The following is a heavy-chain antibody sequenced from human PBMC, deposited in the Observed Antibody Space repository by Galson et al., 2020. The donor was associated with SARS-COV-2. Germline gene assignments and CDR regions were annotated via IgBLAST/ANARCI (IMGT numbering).Heavy chain of an antibody. J-gene: IGHJ4*02. CDR3: AVTDHYINNWYGAH. V-gene: IGHV1-8*01. Sequence: ASVKVSCKASGYIFAPYDINWVRQSPGQGLEWMGWMNPQIGKTHYTQKFQDRVTMTSDTSTSTAYLEVRSLTSEDTATYYCAVTDHYINNWYGAHWGQGSLVIVSS. D-gene: IGHD6-13*01. CDR2: MNPQIGKT. CDR1: GYIFAPYD.